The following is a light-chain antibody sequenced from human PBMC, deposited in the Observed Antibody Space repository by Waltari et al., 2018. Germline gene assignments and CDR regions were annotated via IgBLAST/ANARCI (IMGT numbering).Light chain of an antibody. CDR3: QQYGSSPPLT. Sequence: EIVLTQSPGTLSLSPGERATLYCRASQSLSSSYLAWYQQKPGQAPRLLIYGASSWATGIPDRFSGSASGTDFTLTINRLEPEDFAVYYCQQYGSSPPLTFGQGTRLEIK. V-gene: IGKV3-20*01. CDR2: GAS. CDR1: QSLSSSY. J-gene: IGKJ5*01.